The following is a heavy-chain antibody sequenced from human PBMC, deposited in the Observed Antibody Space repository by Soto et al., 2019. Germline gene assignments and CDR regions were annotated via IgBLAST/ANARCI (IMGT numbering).Heavy chain of an antibody. D-gene: IGHD4-4*01. Sequence: PGGSLRLSCVASGLSFSVSTMTWVRQAPGKGLEWVSTTGLSGRTTYYGASVKGRFTVSRDNSKSMVFLQMRSLRPDDMAVYYCATEALSLITVVGPTFGYWGQGMLVTVSS. V-gene: IGHV3-23*01. CDR3: ATEALSLITVVGPTFGY. CDR1: GLSFSVST. CDR2: TGLSGRTT. J-gene: IGHJ1*01.